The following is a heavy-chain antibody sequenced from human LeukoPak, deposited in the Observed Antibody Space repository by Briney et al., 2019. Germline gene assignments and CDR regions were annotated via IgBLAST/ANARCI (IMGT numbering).Heavy chain of an antibody. CDR2: IYYSGST. V-gene: IGHV4-59*08. J-gene: IGHJ4*02. Sequence: SETLSPTCTVSGGSISSYYWSWIRQPPGKGLEWIGYIYYSGSTNYNPSLKSRVTISVDTSKNQFSLKLSSVTAADTAVYYCARGLENYYGSGSYIDYWGQGTLVTASS. CDR1: GGSISSYY. CDR3: ARGLENYYGSGSYIDY. D-gene: IGHD3-10*01.